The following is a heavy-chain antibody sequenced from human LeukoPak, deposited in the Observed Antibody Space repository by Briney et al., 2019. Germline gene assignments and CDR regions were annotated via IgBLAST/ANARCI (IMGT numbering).Heavy chain of an antibody. V-gene: IGHV1-69*06. CDR2: IIPIFGTA. CDR3: ARGPSDTYYYYYYMDV. CDR1: GGTFSSYA. Sequence: SVKVSCKASGGTFSSYAISWVRQAPGQGLEWMGGIIPIFGTANYAQKFQGRVTITADKSTSTAYMELSSLRSEDTAVYYCARGPSDTYYYYYYMDVWGKGTTVTVSS. J-gene: IGHJ6*03.